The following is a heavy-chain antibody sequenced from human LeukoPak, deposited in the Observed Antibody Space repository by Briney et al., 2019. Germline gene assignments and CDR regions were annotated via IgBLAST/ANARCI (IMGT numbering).Heavy chain of an antibody. CDR2: IYSGGST. Sequence: GGSLRLSCAASGFTFSNYAMSWVRQAPGEGLEWVSVIYSGGSTYYADSVKGRFTISRDNSKNTLYLQMNSLRAEDTAVYYCARDCTNGVCSDYWGQGTLVTVSS. D-gene: IGHD2-8*01. CDR3: ARDCTNGVCSDY. V-gene: IGHV3-53*01. J-gene: IGHJ4*02. CDR1: GFTFSNYA.